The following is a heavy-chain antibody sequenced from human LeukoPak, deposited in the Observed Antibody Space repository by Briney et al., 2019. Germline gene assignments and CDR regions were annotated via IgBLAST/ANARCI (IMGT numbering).Heavy chain of an antibody. Sequence: ASVKVSCKVSGYTLTELSMHWVRQAPGKGLEWMGGFDPEDGETIYAQKFQGRVTMTEDTSTDTAYMELSSLRSGDTAVYYCATVGRFSSWFDPRGQGTLVTVSS. CDR1: GYTLTELS. CDR2: FDPEDGET. J-gene: IGHJ5*02. D-gene: IGHD1-26*01. V-gene: IGHV1-24*01. CDR3: ATVGRFSSWFDP.